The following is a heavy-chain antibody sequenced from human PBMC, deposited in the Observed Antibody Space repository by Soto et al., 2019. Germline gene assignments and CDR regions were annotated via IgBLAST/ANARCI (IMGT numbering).Heavy chain of an antibody. V-gene: IGHV3-21*01. CDR1: GFTFSSYS. CDR3: ARDGGDGSGSRPDAFDI. J-gene: IGHJ3*02. D-gene: IGHD3-10*01. Sequence: PGGSLRLSCAASGFTFSSYSMNWVRQAPGKGLEWVSSISSSSSYIYYADSVKGRFTISRDNAKNSLYLQMNSLRAEDTAVYYCARDGGDGSGSRPDAFDIWGQGTMVTVSS. CDR2: ISSSSSYI.